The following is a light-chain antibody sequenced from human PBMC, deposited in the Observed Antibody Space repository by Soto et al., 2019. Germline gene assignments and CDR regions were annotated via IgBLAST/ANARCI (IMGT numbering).Light chain of an antibody. CDR2: EVF. Sequence: DIVLTQSPDTLSLSPGETATLSCRASQPITGNFLAWYHQRGGEPPRLLIHEVFHRASGIPDRFSGGGSETDFTLTITGLEAEDSAVYYCQEFDTALFSFGQGTRLEIK. CDR3: QEFDTALFS. J-gene: IGKJ2*03. CDR1: QPITGNF. V-gene: IGKV3D-20*02.